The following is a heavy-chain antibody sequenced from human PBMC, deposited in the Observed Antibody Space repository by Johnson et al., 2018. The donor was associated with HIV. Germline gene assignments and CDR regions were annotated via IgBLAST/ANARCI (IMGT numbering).Heavy chain of an antibody. Sequence: QVQLVESGGGVVQPGRSLRLSCAASGFTFSSYAMHWVRQAPGKGLEWVSVIYSGGSTYYADSVKGRFTISRDNSKNTLYLQMNSLRAEDTAVYYCARGDSSGEAFDIWGQGTMVTVSS. CDR3: ARGDSSGEAFDI. D-gene: IGHD3-22*01. CDR2: IYSGGST. J-gene: IGHJ3*02. CDR1: GFTFSSYA. V-gene: IGHV3-NL1*01.